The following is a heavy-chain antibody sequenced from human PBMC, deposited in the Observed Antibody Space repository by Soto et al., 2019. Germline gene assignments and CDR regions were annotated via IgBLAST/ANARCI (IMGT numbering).Heavy chain of an antibody. CDR3: ATTGSSWEAIAY. J-gene: IGHJ4*02. CDR2: IWYDGSNK. CDR1: GFTFSSYG. D-gene: IGHD6-13*01. Sequence: QAGGSLRLSCAASGFTFSSYGMHWVRQAPGKGLEWVAVIWYDGSNKYYADSVKGRFTISRDNSKNTLYLQMNSLRAEDTAVYYCATTGSSWEAIAYWGQGTLVTVSS. V-gene: IGHV3-33*01.